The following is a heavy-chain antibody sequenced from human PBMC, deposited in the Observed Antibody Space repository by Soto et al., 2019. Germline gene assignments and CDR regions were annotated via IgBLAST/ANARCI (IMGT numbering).Heavy chain of an antibody. Sequence: QVQLQESGPGLVKPSGTLSLTCTVSNASISSRKWWTWVRQTPGKGLEWIGEVYHSGTTNHNPSLESRVTLSVDKSKNQFSLKLSSVTAADTAVYYCASKFGELLADAFGIWGQGTMVPVSS. CDR1: NASISSRKW. V-gene: IGHV4-4*02. D-gene: IGHD3-10*01. J-gene: IGHJ3*02. CDR2: VYHSGTT. CDR3: ASKFGELLADAFGI.